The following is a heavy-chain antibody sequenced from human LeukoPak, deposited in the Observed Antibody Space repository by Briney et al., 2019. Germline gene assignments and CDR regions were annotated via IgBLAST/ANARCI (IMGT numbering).Heavy chain of an antibody. D-gene: IGHD6-19*01. CDR2: ISSSSSTI. CDR3: ARLNRQWLVKSYYYYMDV. J-gene: IGHJ6*03. CDR1: GFTFSDYY. V-gene: IGHV3-11*04. Sequence: PGGSLRLSCAASGFTFSDYYMSWIRQAPGKGLEWVSYISSSSSTIYYADSVKGRFTISRDNAKNSLYLQMNSLRAEDTAVYYCARLNRQWLVKSYYYYMDVWGKGTTVTVSS.